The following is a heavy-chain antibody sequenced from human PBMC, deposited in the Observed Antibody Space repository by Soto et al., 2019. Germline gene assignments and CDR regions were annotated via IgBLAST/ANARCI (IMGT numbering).Heavy chain of an antibody. V-gene: IGHV1-2*02. CDR3: GRGRSGQIVVFY. J-gene: IGHJ4*02. CDR1: GGTFTGHY. CDR2: IGPESGAT. D-gene: IGHD1-26*01. Sequence: RASVKVSCKASGGTFTGHYIHWVRQAPEQGPEWMGEIGPESGATRYAQRFQGRVTMTRDMSITTVYMELNNLSPDDTAVYYCGRGRSGQIVVFYWGQGTPVTVSS.